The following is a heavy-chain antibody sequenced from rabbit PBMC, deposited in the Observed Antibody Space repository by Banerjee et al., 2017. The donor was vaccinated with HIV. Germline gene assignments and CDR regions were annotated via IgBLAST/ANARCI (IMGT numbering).Heavy chain of an antibody. CDR3: ARSYNNYGHALGL. CDR2: IPAASSGST. V-gene: IGHV1S40*01. Sequence: QSLEESGGDLVKPGASLTLTCTASGFSFSNNYYMCWVRQAPGKGLEWIACIPAASSGSTWYASWAKGRFTISKTSSTTVTLQMTSLTAADTATYFCARSYNNYGHALGLWGQGTLVTVS. D-gene: IGHD6-1*01. CDR1: GFSFSNNYY. J-gene: IGHJ3*01.